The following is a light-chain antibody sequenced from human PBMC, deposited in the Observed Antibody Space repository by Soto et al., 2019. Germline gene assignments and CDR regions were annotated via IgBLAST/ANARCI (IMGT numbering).Light chain of an antibody. V-gene: IGKV3-15*01. CDR2: DAS. CDR1: QSVSSK. J-gene: IGKJ5*01. CDR3: QQYNNWRSIT. Sequence: EIVLTQSPATLSVSPGARAPLSCRARQSVSSKLAWYQHKPGQAPRLLIYDASTRAAAIPARFSGSGSGTDFTLTISSLQSEDFAVYYCQQYNNWRSITFGQGTRLEIK.